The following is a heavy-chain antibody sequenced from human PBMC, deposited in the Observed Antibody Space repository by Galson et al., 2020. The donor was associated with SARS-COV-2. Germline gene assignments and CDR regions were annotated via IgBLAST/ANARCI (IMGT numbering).Heavy chain of an antibody. CDR2: IYYSGST. D-gene: IGHD1-26*01. CDR3: ARDFAEWDVEIKTEGRFDY. V-gene: IGHV4-39*07. Sequence: SETLSLTCTVSGGSISSSSYYWGWIRQPPGKGLEWIGSIYYSGSTYYNPSLKSRVTISVDTSKNQFSLKLSSVTAADTAVYYCARDFAEWDVEIKTEGRFDYWGQGTLVTVSS. J-gene: IGHJ4*02. CDR1: GGSISSSSYY.